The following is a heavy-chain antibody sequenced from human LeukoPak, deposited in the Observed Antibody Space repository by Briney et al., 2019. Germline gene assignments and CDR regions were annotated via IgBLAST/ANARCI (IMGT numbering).Heavy chain of an antibody. Sequence: ASVKVSYKASGYTFTSSAMHWVRQAPGQRLEWMGWINAGNGNTKYSQKFQGRVTITRDTSASTAYMELSSLRSEDTAVYYCARDSGYSSGWYTTYNWFNPWGQGTLVTVSS. CDR2: INAGNGNT. V-gene: IGHV1-3*01. CDR3: ARDSGYSSGWYTTYNWFNP. CDR1: GYTFTSSA. D-gene: IGHD6-19*01. J-gene: IGHJ5*02.